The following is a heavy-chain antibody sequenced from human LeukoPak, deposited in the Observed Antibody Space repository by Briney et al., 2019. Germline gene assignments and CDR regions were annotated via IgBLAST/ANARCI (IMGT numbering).Heavy chain of an antibody. CDR2: ISGDGGST. Sequence: GGSLRLSCAASGFTFDDYALHWVRQAPGKGLEWVSLISGDGGSTYYADSMKGRFTISRDNSKNSLYLQMNSLRTEDTALYYCAKDGSYDRSGYYYGRFDYWGQGTLVTVSS. CDR1: GFTFDDYA. D-gene: IGHD3-22*01. J-gene: IGHJ4*02. V-gene: IGHV3-43*02. CDR3: AKDGSYDRSGYYYGRFDY.